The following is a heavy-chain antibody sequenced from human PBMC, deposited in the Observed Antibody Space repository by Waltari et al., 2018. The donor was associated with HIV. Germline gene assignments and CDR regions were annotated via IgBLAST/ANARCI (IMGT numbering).Heavy chain of an antibody. J-gene: IGHJ2*01. CDR3: ARGWDYYDSSGAGWFFDL. CDR1: GYTFTSYD. D-gene: IGHD3-22*01. CDR2: MNPNSGNT. Sequence: QVQLVQSGAEVKKPGASVKVSCKASGYTFTSYDIHWVRQATGQGLEWMGWMNPNSGNTGYVQKFQGRVTMTRNTSISTAYMELSSLRSEDTAVYYCARGWDYYDSSGAGWFFDLWGRGTLVTVSS. V-gene: IGHV1-8*01.